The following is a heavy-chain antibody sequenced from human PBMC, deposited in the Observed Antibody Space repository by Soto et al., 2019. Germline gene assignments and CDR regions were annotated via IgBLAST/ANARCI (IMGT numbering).Heavy chain of an antibody. D-gene: IGHD3-9*01. CDR3: AKCSVQYPMTGYDY. CDR2: ISGSGGST. J-gene: IGHJ4*02. CDR1: GFTFSSYA. V-gene: IGHV3-23*01. Sequence: PGGSLRLSCAASGFTFSSYAMSWVRQAPGKGLEWVSAISGSGGSTYYADSVKGRFTISRDNSKNTLYLQMNSLRAEDTAVYYCAKCSVQYPMTGYDYWGQGTLVTVSS.